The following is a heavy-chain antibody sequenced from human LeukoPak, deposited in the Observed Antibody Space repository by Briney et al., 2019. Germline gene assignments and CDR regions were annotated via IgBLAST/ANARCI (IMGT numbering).Heavy chain of an antibody. D-gene: IGHD3-10*01. CDR1: GFLFRNYA. Sequence: GGSLRLSCAVSGFLFRNYAVMWVPEARGKGLECFSAIRGSGDSTYYADSVNGRYTISRDNSQNTLSRQVNSLISEDTTVYYCAKDHDYYAAGPIWGQGTMVTVSS. CDR2: IRGSGDST. CDR3: AKDHDYYAAGPI. V-gene: IGHV3-23*01. J-gene: IGHJ3*02.